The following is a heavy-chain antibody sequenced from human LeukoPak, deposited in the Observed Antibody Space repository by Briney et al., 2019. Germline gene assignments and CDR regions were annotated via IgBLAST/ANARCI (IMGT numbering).Heavy chain of an antibody. D-gene: IGHD3-9*01. CDR1: GGSIRSTSHY. J-gene: IGHJ5*02. Sequence: SETLSLTCTVSGGSIRSTSHYWAWIRQPPGKRLEWIESIYYSGTTYYNPSLKSRVTISVVTSKNQFSLSMSSVTAADTAVYYCARQGYDMSWFDPWGQGTLVTVSS. CDR3: ARQGYDMSWFDP. V-gene: IGHV4-39*01. CDR2: IYYSGTT.